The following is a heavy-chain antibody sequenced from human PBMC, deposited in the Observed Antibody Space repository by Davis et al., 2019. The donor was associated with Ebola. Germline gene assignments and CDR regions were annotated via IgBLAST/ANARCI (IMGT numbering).Heavy chain of an antibody. CDR2: ISYDGSNK. CDR3: ARDHGGGYYDFWSGYNYFDY. J-gene: IGHJ4*02. CDR1: GFTFSSYA. Sequence: PGGSLRLSCAASGFTFSSYAMHWVRQAPGKGLEWVAVISYDGSNKYYADSVKGRFTISRDNSKNTLFLQMNSLRAEDTAVYYCARDHGGGYYDFWSGYNYFDYWGQGTLVTVSS. D-gene: IGHD3-3*01. V-gene: IGHV3-30-3*01.